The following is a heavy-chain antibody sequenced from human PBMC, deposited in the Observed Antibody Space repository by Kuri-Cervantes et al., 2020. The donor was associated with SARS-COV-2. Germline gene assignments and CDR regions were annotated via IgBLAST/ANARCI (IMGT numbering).Heavy chain of an antibody. CDR1: GYTLTELS. J-gene: IGHJ3*02. V-gene: IGHV1-24*01. CDR2: FDPEDGET. D-gene: IGHD1-20*01. CDR3: ARGLVPAPGVASITGTTGAFDI. Sequence: ASVKVSCKVSGYTLTELSMHWVRQAPGKGLEWMGGFDPEDGETIYAQKFQGRVTMTEDTSTDTAYMELSSLRSEDTAVYYCARGLVPAPGVASITGTTGAFDIWGQGTMVTVSS.